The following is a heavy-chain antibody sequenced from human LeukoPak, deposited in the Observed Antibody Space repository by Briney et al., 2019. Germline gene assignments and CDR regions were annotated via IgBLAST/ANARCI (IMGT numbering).Heavy chain of an antibody. CDR1: GFTFSRYA. CDR2: ISNSGGRT. V-gene: IGHV3-23*01. CDR3: ARGLRNFWSGYAFDY. D-gene: IGHD3-3*01. Sequence: GGSLRLSCAASGFTFSRYAMTWVRQAPGKGLEWVSAISNSGGRTYYADSVKGRFTISRDNAKNSLYLQMNSLRAEDTAVYYCARGLRNFWSGYAFDYWGQGTLVTVSS. J-gene: IGHJ4*02.